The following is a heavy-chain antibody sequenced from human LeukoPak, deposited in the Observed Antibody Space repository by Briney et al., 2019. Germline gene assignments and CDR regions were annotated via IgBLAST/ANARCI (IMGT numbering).Heavy chain of an antibody. Sequence: PETLSLTCTVSGGSISSYYWSWIRQPPGKGLEWIGYIYYSGSTNYNPSLKSRVTISVDTSKNQFSLKLSSVTAADPAVYYCARSGYSSTFDYWGQGTLVTVSS. CDR1: GGSISSYY. CDR3: ARSGYSSTFDY. CDR2: IYYSGST. D-gene: IGHD6-19*01. V-gene: IGHV4-59*08. J-gene: IGHJ4*02.